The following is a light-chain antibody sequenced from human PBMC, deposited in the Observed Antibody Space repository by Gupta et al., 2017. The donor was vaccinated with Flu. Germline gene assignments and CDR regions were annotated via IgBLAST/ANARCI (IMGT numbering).Light chain of an antibody. V-gene: IGLV2-8*01. J-gene: IGLJ2*01. Sequence: SVPTQPPSACASPGSSVTSSCTATSSDIGGYNYVSWYQQHPGKVPKLILYVVSKRPSGVPDRFSGSKSGNTASLTVSGLQAEDEADYYCASYAGTKNWLFGGGTKLTVL. CDR3: ASYAGTKNWL. CDR1: SSDIGGYNY. CDR2: VVS.